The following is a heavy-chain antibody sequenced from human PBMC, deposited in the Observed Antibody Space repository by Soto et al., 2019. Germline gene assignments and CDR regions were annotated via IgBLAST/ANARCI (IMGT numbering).Heavy chain of an antibody. Sequence: EVQLVDSGGGLVQPGGSLRLSCAASGFTFTGFWMAWVRQAPGKGLEWVANINQDGRQRYYMDSVKVRFTISRDNAEKSLYLQMNSLRAEDTAVYYCARTGDDYWGQGTLVSVSS. D-gene: IGHD3-10*01. J-gene: IGHJ4*02. CDR2: INQDGRQR. V-gene: IGHV3-7*01. CDR3: ARTGDDY. CDR1: GFTFTGFW.